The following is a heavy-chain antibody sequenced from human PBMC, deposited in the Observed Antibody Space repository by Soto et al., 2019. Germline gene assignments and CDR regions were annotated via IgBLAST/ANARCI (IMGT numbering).Heavy chain of an antibody. CDR3: ARDWVPYYYGSGSPYYFDY. Sequence: ASVKVSCKASGYTFTSYGISWVRQAPGQGLEWMGWISAYNGNTNYAQKLQGRVTMTTDTSTSTAYMELRSLRSDDTAVYYCARDWVPYYYGSGSPYYFDYWGQGTLVTVSS. D-gene: IGHD3-10*01. CDR1: GYTFTSYG. J-gene: IGHJ4*02. V-gene: IGHV1-18*04. CDR2: ISAYNGNT.